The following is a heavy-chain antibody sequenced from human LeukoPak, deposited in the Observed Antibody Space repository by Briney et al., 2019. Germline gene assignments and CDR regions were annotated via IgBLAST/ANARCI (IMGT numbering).Heavy chain of an antibody. CDR3: ARGDSSGSLDY. D-gene: IGHD6-19*01. V-gene: IGHV3-66*01. Sequence: GGSLRLSCAASGFTFSDYYMSWIRQAPGKGLEWVPVIYSGGSTYYADSVKGRFTISRDNSKNTLYLQMNSLRAEDTAVYYCARGDSSGSLDYWGQGTLVTVSS. CDR1: GFTFSDYY. CDR2: IYSGGST. J-gene: IGHJ4*02.